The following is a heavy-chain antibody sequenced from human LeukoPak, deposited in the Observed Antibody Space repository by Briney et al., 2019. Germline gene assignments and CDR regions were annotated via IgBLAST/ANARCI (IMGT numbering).Heavy chain of an antibody. CDR2: ISGSGGST. Sequence: PGGSLRLSCAASGFTFSSYAMSWVRQAPGKGLEWVSAISGSGGSTYYADSVKGRFTISRDNSKNTLYLQMNSLRSEDTAVYYCARDEPLGYCTSTTCSAEYFQHWGQGTLVTVSS. CDR3: ARDEPLGYCTSTTCSAEYFQH. CDR1: GFTFSSYA. D-gene: IGHD2-2*01. J-gene: IGHJ1*01. V-gene: IGHV3-23*01.